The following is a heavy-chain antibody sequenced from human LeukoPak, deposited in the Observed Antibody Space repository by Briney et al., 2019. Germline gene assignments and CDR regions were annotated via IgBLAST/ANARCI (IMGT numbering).Heavy chain of an antibody. CDR1: GFTFSSYW. CDR2: IKEDGSIQ. Sequence: GGSLRLSCVASGFTFSSYWMTWVRQAPGKGLEWLANIKEDGSIQYYLDSVRGRFTISRDNAKTSEYLQLNSLRADDTAVYYCARDVWTGVAVSDYWGQGTPVTVSA. CDR3: ARDVWTGVAVSDY. D-gene: IGHD6-19*01. J-gene: IGHJ4*02. V-gene: IGHV3-7*01.